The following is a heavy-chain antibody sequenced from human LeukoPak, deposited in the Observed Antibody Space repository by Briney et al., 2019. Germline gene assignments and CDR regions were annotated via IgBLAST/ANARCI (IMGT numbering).Heavy chain of an antibody. V-gene: IGHV4-34*01. Sequence: SETLSLTCAVYGGSFSGYYWSWIRQPPGKGLEWIGEINHSGSTNYNPSLKSQVTISVDTSKNQFSLKLSSVTAADTAVYYCARGRPRPDYYQLLSRRNWFDPWGQGALVTVSS. CDR1: GGSFSGYY. J-gene: IGHJ5*02. D-gene: IGHD2-2*01. CDR2: INHSGST. CDR3: ARGRPRPDYYQLLSRRNWFDP.